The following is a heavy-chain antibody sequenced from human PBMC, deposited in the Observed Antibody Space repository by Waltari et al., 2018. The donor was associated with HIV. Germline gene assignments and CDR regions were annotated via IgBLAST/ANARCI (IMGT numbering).Heavy chain of an antibody. J-gene: IGHJ1*01. D-gene: IGHD2-8*01. V-gene: IGHV3-7*01. CDR3: ARDPVTNGWHGRYVQD. CDR1: ALIFRTYC. Sequence: EVQLVDSGGALVQPGGSLRLSCAASALIFRTYCMSWVRQAPGKGAEWVANIKEDGSGRYYVGSVKGRFTISRDNGKSSLYLQMDNLRVDDTAVYYCARDPVTNGWHGRYVQDWGQGSLVTVFS. CDR2: IKEDGSGR.